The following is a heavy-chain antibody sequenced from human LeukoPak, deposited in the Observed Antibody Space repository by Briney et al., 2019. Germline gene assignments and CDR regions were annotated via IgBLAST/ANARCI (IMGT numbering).Heavy chain of an antibody. Sequence: SETLSLTCAVYGGSFSGYYWSWIRQPPGKGLEWIGEINHSGSTNYNPSLKSRVTISVDTSKNQFSLKLSSVTAADTAVYYCARSTVAALDYWGQGTLVTVSS. J-gene: IGHJ4*02. CDR1: GGSFSGYY. CDR3: ARSTVAALDY. V-gene: IGHV4-34*01. CDR2: INHSGST. D-gene: IGHD6-19*01.